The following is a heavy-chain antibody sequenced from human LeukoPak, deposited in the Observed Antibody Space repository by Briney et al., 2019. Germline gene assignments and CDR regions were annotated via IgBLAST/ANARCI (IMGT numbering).Heavy chain of an antibody. Sequence: GRSLRLSCAASGFTFSSYGMHWVRQAPGKGLEWVAVIWYDGSNKYYADSVKGRFTISRDNSKNTLYLQMNSLRAEDTAVYYCARDCPVERGFDYWGQGTLVTVSS. CDR3: ARDCPVERGFDY. V-gene: IGHV3-33*01. D-gene: IGHD4-23*01. CDR1: GFTFSSYG. J-gene: IGHJ4*02. CDR2: IWYDGSNK.